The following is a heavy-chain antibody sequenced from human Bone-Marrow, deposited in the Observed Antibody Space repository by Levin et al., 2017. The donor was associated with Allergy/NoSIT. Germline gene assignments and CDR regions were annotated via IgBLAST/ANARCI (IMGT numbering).Heavy chain of an antibody. D-gene: IGHD6-19*01. V-gene: IGHV4-39*07. CDR1: GGSISSSSYY. CDR2: IYYSGST. Sequence: PSETLSLTCTVSGGSISSSSYYWGWIRQPPGKGLEWIGSIYYSGSTYYNPSLKSRVTISVDTSKNQFSLKLSSVTAADTAVYYCARDPKSGSGWYRGDAFDIWGQGTMVTVSS. J-gene: IGHJ3*02. CDR3: ARDPKSGSGWYRGDAFDI.